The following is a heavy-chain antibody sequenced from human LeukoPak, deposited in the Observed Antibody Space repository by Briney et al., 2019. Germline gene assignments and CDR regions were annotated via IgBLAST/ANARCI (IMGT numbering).Heavy chain of an antibody. D-gene: IGHD3-16*02. CDR3: ARVRCDYVWGSYRSSDY. CDR1: GYTFTGYY. J-gene: IGHJ4*02. Sequence: GASVKVSCKASGYTFTGYYMHWVRQAPGQGLEWMGWINPNSGGTNYAQKFQGRVTMTRDTSISTAYMELRSLRSDDTAVYYCARVRCDYVWGSYRSSDYWGQGTLVTVSS. V-gene: IGHV1-2*02. CDR2: INPNSGGT.